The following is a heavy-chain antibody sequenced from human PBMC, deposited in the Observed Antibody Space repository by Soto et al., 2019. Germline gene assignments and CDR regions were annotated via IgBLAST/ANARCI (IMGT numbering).Heavy chain of an antibody. J-gene: IGHJ6*02. CDR3: AKGKVAYDNSGLQYFYYFPMNV. D-gene: IGHD3-22*01. Sequence: GGSLRLSCAASEFTFSSYAMNWVRQAPGKGLEWVSVISGGGGTTYYADSVKGRFRISRGNSKNTLYLQMNSLRVEDTAVYYCAKGKVAYDNSGLQYFYYFPMNVWGQGTTVTVSS. CDR2: ISGGGGTT. V-gene: IGHV3-23*01. CDR1: EFTFSSYA.